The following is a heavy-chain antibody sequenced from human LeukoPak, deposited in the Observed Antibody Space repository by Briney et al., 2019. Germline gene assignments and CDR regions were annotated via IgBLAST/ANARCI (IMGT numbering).Heavy chain of an antibody. CDR2: ISGSGGST. Sequence: GGSLRLSCAASGFTFSDYWMHWVRQAPGKGLEWVSSISGSGGSTYYADSVKGRFTISRDNSKNTLYLQMNSLRAEDTAVYYCARDSLGRFDYMDVWGKGTTVTVSS. CDR3: ARDSLGRFDYMDV. D-gene: IGHD2-15*01. CDR1: GFTFSDYW. J-gene: IGHJ6*03. V-gene: IGHV3-23*01.